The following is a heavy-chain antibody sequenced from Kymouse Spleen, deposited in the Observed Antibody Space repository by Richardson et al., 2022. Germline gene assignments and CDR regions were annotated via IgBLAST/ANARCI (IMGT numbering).Heavy chain of an antibody. D-gene: IGHD1-7*01. CDR1: GFTFSSYG. CDR3: ASSITGTTDY. Sequence: QVQLVESGGGVVQPGRSLRLSCAASGFTFSSYGMHWVRQAPGKGLEWVAVISYDGSNKYYADSVKGRFTISRDNSKNTLYLQMNSLRAEDTAVYYCASSITGTTDYWGQGTLVTVSS. J-gene: IGHJ4*02. V-gene: IGHV3-30*18. CDR2: ISYDGSNK.